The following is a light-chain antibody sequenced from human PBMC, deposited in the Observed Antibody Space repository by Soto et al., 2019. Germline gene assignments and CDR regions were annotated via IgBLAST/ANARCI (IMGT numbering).Light chain of an antibody. Sequence: QSALTQSPSASASLGASVRLTCTLSSGHSSFAIAWHQQRPEKGPRFLMKLNSDGTHKRGDGVPDRFSASTSGTERYLTISSLQSDDEADYYCQTWDTAPQFGGGTKLTVL. CDR3: QTWDTAPQ. J-gene: IGLJ2*01. CDR2: LNSDGTH. V-gene: IGLV4-69*01. CDR1: SGHSSFA.